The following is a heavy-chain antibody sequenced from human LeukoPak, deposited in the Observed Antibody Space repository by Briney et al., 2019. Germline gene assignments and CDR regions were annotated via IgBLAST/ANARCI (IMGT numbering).Heavy chain of an antibody. Sequence: ASVKVSCKASGYTFTSDDINWVRQATGQGLEWMGWMNPNSGNTGYAQKFQGRVTMTRNTSISTAYMELSSLRSEDTAVYYCARGNYDYVWGSYRSRRDFDYWGQGTLVTVSS. CDR3: ARGNYDYVWGSYRSRRDFDY. V-gene: IGHV1-8*01. CDR2: MNPNSGNT. CDR1: GYTFTSDD. J-gene: IGHJ4*02. D-gene: IGHD3-16*02.